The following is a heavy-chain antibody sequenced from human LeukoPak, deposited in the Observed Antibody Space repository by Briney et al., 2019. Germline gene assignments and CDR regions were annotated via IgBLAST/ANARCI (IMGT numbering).Heavy chain of an antibody. CDR1: GGSITSYY. CDR2: IYSSGST. D-gene: IGHD6-19*01. CDR3: ARRAVAENYFDY. Sequence: SETLSLTCTVSGGSITSYYWSWIRQPPGKGLEWIGYIYSSGSTTYNPPLRSRVTISVDTSKNQFSLRLTSVTAADTAVYYCARRAVAENYFDYWGQGTLVTDSS. V-gene: IGHV4-59*08. J-gene: IGHJ4*02.